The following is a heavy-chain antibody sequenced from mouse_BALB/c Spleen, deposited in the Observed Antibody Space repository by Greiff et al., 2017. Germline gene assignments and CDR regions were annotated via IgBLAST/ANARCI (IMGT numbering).Heavy chain of an antibody. CDR2: INPSNGRT. D-gene: IGHD1-2*01. V-gene: IGHV1S81*02. CDR3: ARANGYDYWYLDV. J-gene: IGHJ1*01. Sequence: QVQLQQPGAELVKPGASVKLSCKASGYTFTSYWMHWVKQRPGQGLEWIGEINPSNGRTNYNEKFKSKATLTVDKSSSTAYMQLSSLTSEDSAVYYCARANGYDYWYLDVWGAGTTVTVSS. CDR1: GYTFTSYW.